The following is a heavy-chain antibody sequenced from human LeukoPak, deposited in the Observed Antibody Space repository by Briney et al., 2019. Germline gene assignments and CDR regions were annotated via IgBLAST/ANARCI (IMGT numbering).Heavy chain of an antibody. D-gene: IGHD6-13*01. CDR2: INHSGST. J-gene: IGHJ4*02. Sequence: SETLSLTCAVYGGSFSGYYWSWIRQPPGKGLEWIGEINHSGSTNYNPSLKSRVTISVDTSKNQFSLKLSSVTAADTAVYYCANNRYSSSWYDYWGQGTLVTVSS. CDR3: ANNRYSSSWYDY. V-gene: IGHV4-34*01. CDR1: GGSFSGYY.